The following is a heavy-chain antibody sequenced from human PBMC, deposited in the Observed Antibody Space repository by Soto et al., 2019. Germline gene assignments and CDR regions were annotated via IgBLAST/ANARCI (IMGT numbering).Heavy chain of an antibody. CDR3: ARRPQYYYVSGSYSRHYYYYGMDV. CDR1: GYSFTSYW. V-gene: IGHV5-10-1*01. CDR2: IDPSDSYT. Sequence: GETLKISCKGSGYSFTSYWISWVRQMPGKGLEWMGRIDPSDSYTNYSPSFQGHVTISADKSISTAYLQWSSLKASDTPMYYCARRPQYYYVSGSYSRHYYYYGMDVWGQGTTVTVSS. J-gene: IGHJ6*02. D-gene: IGHD3-10*01.